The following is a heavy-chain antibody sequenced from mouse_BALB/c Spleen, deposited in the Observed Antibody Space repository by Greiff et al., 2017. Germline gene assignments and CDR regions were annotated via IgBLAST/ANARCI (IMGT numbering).Heavy chain of an antibody. D-gene: IGHD2-1*01. CDR2: ISSGSSTI. CDR3: ARSADGNYAMDY. Sequence: DVHLVESGGGLVQPGGSRKLSCAASGFTFSSFGMHWVRQAPEKGLEWVAYISSGSSTIYYADTVKGRFTISRDNPKNTLFLQMTSLRSEDTAMYYCARSADGNYAMDYWGQGTSVTVSS. CDR1: GFTFSSFG. J-gene: IGHJ4*01. V-gene: IGHV5-17*02.